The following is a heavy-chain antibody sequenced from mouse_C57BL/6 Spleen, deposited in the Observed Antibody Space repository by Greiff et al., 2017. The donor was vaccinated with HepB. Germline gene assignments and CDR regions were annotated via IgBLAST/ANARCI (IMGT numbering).Heavy chain of an antibody. D-gene: IGHD2-4*01. V-gene: IGHV1-50*01. CDR2: IDPSDSYT. CDR3: ASGYDYDGRSFAY. J-gene: IGHJ3*01. CDR1: GYTFTSYW. Sequence: VQLQQPGAELVKPGASVKLSCKASGYTFTSYWMQWVKQRPGQGLEWIGEIDPSDSYTNYNQKFKGKATLTVDTSSSTAYMQLSSLTSEDSAVYYCASGYDYDGRSFAYWGQGTLVTVSA.